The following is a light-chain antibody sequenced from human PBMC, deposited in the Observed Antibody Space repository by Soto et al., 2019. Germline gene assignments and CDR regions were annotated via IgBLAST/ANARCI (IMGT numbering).Light chain of an antibody. CDR3: QQYGSSGT. Sequence: PGERATLSCRPSRSVTNNYLAWHQQKPGQTPMLLIYGSSSTATGIPDRFSGSGSGTDFTLTISRVEPEDFAVYYCQQYGSSGTFGQGTKVDIK. J-gene: IGKJ1*01. CDR2: GSS. CDR1: RSVTNNY. V-gene: IGKV3-20*01.